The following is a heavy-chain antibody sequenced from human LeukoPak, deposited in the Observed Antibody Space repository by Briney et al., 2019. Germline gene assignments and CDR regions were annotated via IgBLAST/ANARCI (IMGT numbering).Heavy chain of an antibody. Sequence: ASVKVSCKASGYTFNNYGITWVRQAPGQGLEWMGWISAYNGNTNHAQNFQGRDTMTRDTSTSTAYMEMRSLRSDDTAVYYCARGSSRFGESTDAFDIWGQGTMVAVSS. D-gene: IGHD3-10*01. CDR1: GYTFNNYG. J-gene: IGHJ3*02. V-gene: IGHV1-18*01. CDR2: ISAYNGNT. CDR3: ARGSSRFGESTDAFDI.